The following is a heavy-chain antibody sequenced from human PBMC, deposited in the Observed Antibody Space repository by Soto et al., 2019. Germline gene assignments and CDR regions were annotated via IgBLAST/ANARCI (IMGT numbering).Heavy chain of an antibody. V-gene: IGHV1-3*01. CDR2: INADNGNT. CDR3: ARDHRAAAGTRWFDP. CDR1: GYTFTSYA. D-gene: IGHD6-13*01. J-gene: IGHJ5*02. Sequence: ASVKVSCKASGYTFTSYAMHWVRQAPGQRLEWMGWINADNGNTKYSQKFQGRVTMTTDTSTSTAYMELRSLRSDDTAVYYCARDHRAAAGTRWFDPWGQGTLVTVSS.